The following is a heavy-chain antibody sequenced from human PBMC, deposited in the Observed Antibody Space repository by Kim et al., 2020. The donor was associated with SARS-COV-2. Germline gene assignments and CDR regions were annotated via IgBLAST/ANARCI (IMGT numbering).Heavy chain of an antibody. Sequence: IYYADSVKGRVTISRDNAKNSLYLQMNSLRAEDTAVYYCAGDSSGWFYFDYWGQGTLVTVSS. V-gene: IGHV3-21*01. CDR2: I. J-gene: IGHJ4*02. D-gene: IGHD6-19*01. CDR3: AGDSSGWFYFDY.